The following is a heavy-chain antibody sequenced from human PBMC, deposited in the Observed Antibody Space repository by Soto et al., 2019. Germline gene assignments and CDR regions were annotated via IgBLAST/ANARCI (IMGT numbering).Heavy chain of an antibody. D-gene: IGHD3-10*01. V-gene: IGHV3-23*01. CDR3: ARGHRGGSGSPASYYYSGLDV. CDR1: GFTFSSYA. CDR2: VSAGGDMT. J-gene: IGHJ6*02. Sequence: DVQLLESGGDLVQPGGSLRLSCAASGFTFSSYAMSWVRQAPGKGLEWVSSVSAGGDMTYYSDSVKGRFTISRDNSNNALFLQMNSLRAEDTALYYCARGHRGGSGSPASYYYSGLDVWGQGTTVTVSS.